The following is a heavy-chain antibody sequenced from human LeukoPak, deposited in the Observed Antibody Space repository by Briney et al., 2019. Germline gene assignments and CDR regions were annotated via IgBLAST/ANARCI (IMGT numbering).Heavy chain of an antibody. CDR1: GFTFSSYE. CDR2: ISSSGSTI. J-gene: IGHJ3*02. Sequence: PGGSLRLSCAASGFTFSSYEMSWVRQAPGMGLEWVSYISSSGSTIYYADSVKGRFTISRDNAKNSLSLQMNSLRAEDTAVYYCAREADGYRNWGDAFDIWGQGTMVTVSS. D-gene: IGHD5-24*01. V-gene: IGHV3-48*03. CDR3: AREADGYRNWGDAFDI.